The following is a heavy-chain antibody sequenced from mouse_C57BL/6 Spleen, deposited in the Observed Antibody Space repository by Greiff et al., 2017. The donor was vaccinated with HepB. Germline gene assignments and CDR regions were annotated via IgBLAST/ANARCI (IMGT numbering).Heavy chain of an antibody. CDR1: GYTFTSYW. D-gene: IGHD3-2*02. V-gene: IGHV1-55*01. CDR3: ARAQLSPYYFDY. Sequence: VQLQQSGAELVKPGASVKMSCKASGYTFTSYWITWVKQRPGQGLEWIGDIYPGSGSTNYNEKFKSKATLTVDTSSSTAYMQLSSLTSEDSAVYYCARAQLSPYYFDYWGQGTTLTVSS. J-gene: IGHJ2*01. CDR2: IYPGSGST.